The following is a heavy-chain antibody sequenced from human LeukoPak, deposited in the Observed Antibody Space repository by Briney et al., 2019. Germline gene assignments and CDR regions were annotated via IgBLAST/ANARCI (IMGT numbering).Heavy chain of an antibody. CDR2: ISYDGNNK. CDR3: ARIRYSSSWYALDY. Sequence: GGSLRLSCAASGFTFSSYAMHWVRQAPGKGLEWVAVISYDGNNKYYADSVKGRFTISRDNSKNTLYLQMNSLRAEDTAVYYCARIRYSSSWYALDYWGQGTLVTVSS. J-gene: IGHJ4*02. CDR1: GFTFSSYA. V-gene: IGHV3-30*04. D-gene: IGHD6-13*01.